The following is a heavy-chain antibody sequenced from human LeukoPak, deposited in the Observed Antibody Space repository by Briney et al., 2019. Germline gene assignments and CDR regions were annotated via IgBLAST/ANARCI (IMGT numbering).Heavy chain of an antibody. D-gene: IGHD3-22*01. CDR3: ARPLSYYSDTSGDDAFDI. J-gene: IGHJ3*02. CDR2: INHSGST. CDR1: GGSFSGYY. V-gene: IGHV4-34*01. Sequence: SETLSLTCAVYGGSFSGYYWSWIRQPPGKGLEWIGEINHSGSTYYNPSLKSRVTISVDTSNNQFSLKLSSVTAADTAVYYCARPLSYYSDTSGDDAFDIWGQGTMVTVSA.